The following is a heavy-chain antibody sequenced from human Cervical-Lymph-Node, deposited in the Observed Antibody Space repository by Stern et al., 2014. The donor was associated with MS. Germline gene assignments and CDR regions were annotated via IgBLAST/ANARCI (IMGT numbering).Heavy chain of an antibody. CDR1: GYSFTSYW. V-gene: IGHV5-51*01. Sequence: EVQLVQSGAEVKKPGESLKISCKGSGYSFTSYWIGWVRQMPGKGLEWMGIIYPGDSDTRYSPSFQGQVPISADTALSPAYLPWSSLKASDTAMYYCARPWGFGELRDALDIWGQGTMVTVSS. CDR3: ARPWGFGELRDALDI. J-gene: IGHJ3*02. CDR2: IYPGDSDT. D-gene: IGHD3-10*01.